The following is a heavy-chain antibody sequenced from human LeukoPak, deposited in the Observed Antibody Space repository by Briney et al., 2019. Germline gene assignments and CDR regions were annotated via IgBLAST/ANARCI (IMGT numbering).Heavy chain of an antibody. Sequence: ASVKVSCKASGYTFTGYYMHWVRQAPGQGLEWMGGIIPIFGTANYAQKFQGRVTITADKSTSTAYMELNSLGSQDTGIYYCAREAAYSGSSSQASFYFDYWGQGTLVTVSS. CDR1: GYTFTGYY. CDR2: IIPIFGTA. CDR3: AREAAYSGSSSQASFYFDY. V-gene: IGHV1-69*06. D-gene: IGHD6-6*01. J-gene: IGHJ4*02.